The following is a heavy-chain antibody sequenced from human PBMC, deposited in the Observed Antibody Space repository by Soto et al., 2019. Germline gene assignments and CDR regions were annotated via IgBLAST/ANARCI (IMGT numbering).Heavy chain of an antibody. CDR3: ARDLYYYGSGSDYYYYGMDV. CDR2: ISYDGSNK. Sequence: GGSLRLSCAASGFTFSSYAMHWVRQAPGKGLEWVAVISYDGSNKYYADSVKGRFTISRDNSKNTLYLQMYSLRAEDTAVYYCARDLYYYGSGSDYYYYGMDVWGQGTTVTVSS. V-gene: IGHV3-30-3*01. D-gene: IGHD3-10*01. J-gene: IGHJ6*02. CDR1: GFTFSSYA.